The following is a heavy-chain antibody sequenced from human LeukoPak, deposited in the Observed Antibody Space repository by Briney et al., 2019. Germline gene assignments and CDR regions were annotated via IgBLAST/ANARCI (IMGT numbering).Heavy chain of an antibody. CDR3: ARDRAVETSWYYYMDV. V-gene: IGHV3-48*01. CDR1: GFTFSSYS. D-gene: IGHD3-10*01. CDR2: ISSSSSTI. J-gene: IGHJ6*03. Sequence: PGGSLRLSCAASGFTFSSYSMNWVRQAPGKGLEWVSYISSSSSTIYYADSVKGRFTISRDNAKNSLYLQMNSLRAEDTAVYYCARDRAVETSWYYYMDVWGKGTTVTISS.